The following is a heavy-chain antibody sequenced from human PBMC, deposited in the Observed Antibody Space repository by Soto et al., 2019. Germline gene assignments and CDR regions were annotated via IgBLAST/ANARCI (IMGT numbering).Heavy chain of an antibody. D-gene: IGHD4-17*01. Sequence: EVQLVESGGGLVQPGGSLRLSCAASGFTFSSYWMSWVRQAPGKGLEWVANIKQDGSEKYYVDSVKGRFTISRDNAKNSLYLQMNSLRAEDTAVYYCARVGLGDYVFWANDYWGQGTLVTVSS. CDR1: GFTFSSYW. J-gene: IGHJ4*02. CDR3: ARVGLGDYVFWANDY. V-gene: IGHV3-7*03. CDR2: IKQDGSEK.